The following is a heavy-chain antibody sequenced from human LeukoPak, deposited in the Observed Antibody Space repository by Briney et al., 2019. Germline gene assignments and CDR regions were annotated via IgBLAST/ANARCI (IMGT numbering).Heavy chain of an antibody. CDR1: GFTFSSYG. CDR3: ARERRDYGATFDY. J-gene: IGHJ4*02. D-gene: IGHD4-17*01. V-gene: IGHV3-33*01. Sequence: GRSLRLSCAASGFTFSSYGMHWVRQAPGKGLEWVAVIWYDGSSKYYADSVKGRFTISRDNSKNTLYLQMNSLRAEDTAVYYCARERRDYGATFDYWGQGTLVTVSS. CDR2: IWYDGSSK.